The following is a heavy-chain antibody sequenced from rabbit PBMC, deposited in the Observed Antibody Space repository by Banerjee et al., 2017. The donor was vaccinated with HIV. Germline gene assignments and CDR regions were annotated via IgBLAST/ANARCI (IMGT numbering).Heavy chain of an antibody. J-gene: IGHJ4*01. CDR3: ARDLAGVIGWNFGL. V-gene: IGHV1S47*01. Sequence: QEQLVESGGGLVQPGGSLKLSCKASGFDLSSYYVMCWVRQAPGKGLEWIGCIDAGSGTTYYASWAKGRFTITRSTSLSTVTLQMTSLTAADTASYFCARDLAGVIGWNFGLWGPGTLVTVS. D-gene: IGHD4-1*01. CDR2: IDAGSGTT. CDR1: GFDLSSYYV.